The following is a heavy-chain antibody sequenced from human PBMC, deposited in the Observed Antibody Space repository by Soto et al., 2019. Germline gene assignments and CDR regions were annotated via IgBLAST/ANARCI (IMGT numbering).Heavy chain of an antibody. CDR2: INPSIGTT. CDR3: ISTLGARFDY. D-gene: IGHD1-26*01. J-gene: IGHJ4*02. V-gene: IGHV1-46*03. CDR1: GYTFTSQN. Sequence: ASVKVSWKASGYTFTSQNMHWVRQAPGQGLEWMGVINPSIGTTTYAQKFQGRVTMTSDTSTSSVYMEVSSLRSEDTAVYYCISTLGARFDYWGQGTLVTVSS.